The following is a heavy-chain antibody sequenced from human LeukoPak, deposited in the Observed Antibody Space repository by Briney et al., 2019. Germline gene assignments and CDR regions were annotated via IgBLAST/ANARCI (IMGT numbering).Heavy chain of an antibody. Sequence: GGSLRLSCAASGFTFSSHWMSWVRQAPGKGLEWVANIKKDGSEKYYVDAVKGRFTISRDNAKTSLYLQMNSLRAEDTAVYFCARGVSQQMDAFDIWGLGTMTVSS. CDR1: GFTFSSHW. J-gene: IGHJ3*02. V-gene: IGHV3-7*01. D-gene: IGHD5-24*01. CDR2: IKKDGSEK. CDR3: ARGVSQQMDAFDI.